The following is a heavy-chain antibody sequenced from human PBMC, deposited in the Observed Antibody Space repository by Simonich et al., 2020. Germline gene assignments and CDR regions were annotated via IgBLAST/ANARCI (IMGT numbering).Heavy chain of an antibody. D-gene: IGHD1-1*01. CDR2: IYSGGST. Sequence: EVQLVESGGGLIQPGGSLRLSCAASGFTVSSNYMSWVRQAPGKGMEWVAVIYSGGSTYYADSVKGRFTISRDNSKNTLYLQINSLRAEDTAVYYCARWTATGYYFDYWGQGTLVTVSS. V-gene: IGHV3-53*01. J-gene: IGHJ4*02. CDR1: GFTVSSNY. CDR3: ARWTATGYYFDY.